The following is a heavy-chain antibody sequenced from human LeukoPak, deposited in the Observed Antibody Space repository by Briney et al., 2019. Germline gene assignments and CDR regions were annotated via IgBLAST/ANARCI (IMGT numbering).Heavy chain of an antibody. Sequence: PGGSLRLSCAASGFTFSSYAMPWVRQAPGKGLEWVAVISYDGSNKYYADSVKGRFTISRDNSKNTLYLQVNSLRAEDTAVYYCARELSRLYYFDYWGQGTLVTVSS. CDR1: GFTFSSYA. V-gene: IGHV3-30-3*01. CDR3: ARELSRLYYFDY. J-gene: IGHJ4*02. CDR2: ISYDGSNK.